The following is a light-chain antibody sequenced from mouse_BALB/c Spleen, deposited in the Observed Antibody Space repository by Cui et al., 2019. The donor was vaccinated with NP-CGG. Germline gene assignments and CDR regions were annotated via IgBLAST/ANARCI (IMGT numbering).Light chain of an antibody. CDR2: GTN. CDR3: ALWYSNHWV. V-gene: IGLV1*01. CDR1: TGAVTPRNN. Sequence: QAVVTPESALTQQPGEPFNLICRSRTGAVTPRNNANWVQEKPDHLFTGLIGGTNNRAPGVPVRFSGSLIGEKAALTIPGTQTEDEAIYFCALWYSNHWVFGGGTKLTVL. J-gene: IGLJ1*01.